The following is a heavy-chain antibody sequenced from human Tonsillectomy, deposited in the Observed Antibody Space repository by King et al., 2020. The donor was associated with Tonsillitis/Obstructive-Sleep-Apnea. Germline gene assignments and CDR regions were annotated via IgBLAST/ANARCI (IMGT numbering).Heavy chain of an antibody. D-gene: IGHD1-1*01. J-gene: IGHJ5*02. CDR2: SNACNGNT. CDR3: ARDRASGTRWFDP. V-gene: IGHV1-3*01. Sequence: QLVQSGAEVKKPGASVKVSCKASGYTFTSYAMHWGRQAPGQRREWMGWSNACNGNTKYSQKFQGRVTITRDTSASTAYMELSSLRSEDTAVYYCARDRASGTRWFDPWGQGTLVTVSS. CDR1: GYTFTSYA.